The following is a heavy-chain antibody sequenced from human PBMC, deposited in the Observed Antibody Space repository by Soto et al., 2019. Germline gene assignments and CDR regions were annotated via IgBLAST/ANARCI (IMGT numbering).Heavy chain of an antibody. CDR3: TRDLTEQSTSYPFDC. CDR1: GYTFTDYA. D-gene: IGHD6-6*01. J-gene: IGHJ4*02. Sequence: QVQLAQSGAEVRKPGASVKISCEASGYTFTDYAIHWVRQAPGQRFEWMGWINAGNGDTKFSRRVQGRVYISRDISASTVYMELSSLTPEDTAVYYCTRDLTEQSTSYPFDCWGQGTLVTVSP. V-gene: IGHV1-3*01. CDR2: INAGNGDT.